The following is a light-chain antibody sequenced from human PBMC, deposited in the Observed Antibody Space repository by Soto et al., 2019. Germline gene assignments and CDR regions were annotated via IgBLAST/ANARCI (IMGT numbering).Light chain of an antibody. V-gene: IGLV4-69*01. J-gene: IGLJ3*02. CDR3: QTWGTGFQV. CDR2: LNSDGSY. CDR1: SRHNTYA. Sequence: QLVLTQSPSASAPLGASVKLTCTLNSRHNTYAIAWHQQQPEKGPRYLMNLNSDGSYIKGGGIPDRFSGSSSGAERYLTISSLRSEDEADYYCQTWGTGFQVFGGGTQLTVL.